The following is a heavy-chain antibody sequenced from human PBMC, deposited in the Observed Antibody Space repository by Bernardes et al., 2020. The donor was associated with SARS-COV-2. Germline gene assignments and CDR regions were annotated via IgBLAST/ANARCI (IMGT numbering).Heavy chain of an antibody. CDR2: IYYSGST. CDR1: GGSISSYY. Sequence: SETLSLTCTVSGGSISSYYWSWIRQPPGKGLEWIGYIYYSGSTNYNPSLKSRVTISVDTSKNQFSLKLSSVTAEDTAVYYCAKDEGYCTNGVCYNYYYYGMDVWGQGTTVTVSS. J-gene: IGHJ6*02. V-gene: IGHV4-59*01. D-gene: IGHD2-8*01. CDR3: AKDEGYCTNGVCYNYYYYGMDV.